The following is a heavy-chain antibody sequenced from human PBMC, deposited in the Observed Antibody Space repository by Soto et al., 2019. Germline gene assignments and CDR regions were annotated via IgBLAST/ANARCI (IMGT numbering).Heavy chain of an antibody. CDR3: AREGRDGYYRYYFDY. Sequence: PSETLSLTCTVSGGSISSGGYHWSWIRQHPGKRLEWIGYIYYSGSTYYNPSLKSRVTISVDTSKNQFSLKLSSVTAADTAVYYCAREGRDGYYRYYFDYWGQGTLVTVAS. V-gene: IGHV4-31*03. J-gene: IGHJ4*02. D-gene: IGHD1-26*01. CDR2: IYYSGST. CDR1: GGSISSGGYH.